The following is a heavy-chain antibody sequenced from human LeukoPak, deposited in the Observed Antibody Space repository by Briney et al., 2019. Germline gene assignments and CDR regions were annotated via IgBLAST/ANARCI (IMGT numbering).Heavy chain of an antibody. CDR3: AREGGDYGDYYFDY. CDR1: GGSISSYY. Sequence: SETLSLTCTVSGGSISSYYWSWIRQPPGKGLEWIGYIYYSGGTNYNPSLKSRVTISVDTSKNQFSLKLSSVTAADTAVYYCAREGGDYGDYYFDYWGQGTLVTVSS. J-gene: IGHJ4*02. CDR2: IYYSGGT. V-gene: IGHV4-59*01. D-gene: IGHD4-17*01.